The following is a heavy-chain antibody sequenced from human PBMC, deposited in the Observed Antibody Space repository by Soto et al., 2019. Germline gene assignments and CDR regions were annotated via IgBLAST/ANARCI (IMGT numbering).Heavy chain of an antibody. Sequence: SQTLSLTCAISGDSVSSNSAAWNWIRQSPSRGLEWLGRTYYRSKWYNDYAVSVKSQITINPDTSKNQLSLQLKSVTPEDAAAYYCARGGVTGEGGYYYYKDVWGKGTTVTVSS. CDR3: ARGGVTGEGGYYYYKDV. D-gene: IGHD2-8*02. J-gene: IGHJ6*03. V-gene: IGHV6-1*01. CDR1: GDSVSSNSAA. CDR2: TYYRSKWYN.